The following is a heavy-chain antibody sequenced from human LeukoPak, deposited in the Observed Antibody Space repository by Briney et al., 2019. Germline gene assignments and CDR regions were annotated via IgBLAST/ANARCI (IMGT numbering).Heavy chain of an antibody. D-gene: IGHD6-19*01. Sequence: GESLKISCKTSGYPFTAYWIGWVRQMPGKGLEWMGIIYPGDSDTIYRPSFQGQVTISADKSISTAYLQWNGLKASDTAMYYCARLAVAGLDFWGQGTLVTVCS. CDR2: IYPGDSDT. CDR1: GYPFTAYW. V-gene: IGHV5-51*01. CDR3: ARLAVAGLDF. J-gene: IGHJ4*02.